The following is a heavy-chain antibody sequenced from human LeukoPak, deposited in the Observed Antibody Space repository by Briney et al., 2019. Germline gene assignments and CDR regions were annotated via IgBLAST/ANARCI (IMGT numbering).Heavy chain of an antibody. J-gene: IGHJ4*02. CDR1: GFTFRYYV. CDR3: AREGYYGSGSPPSLYFDY. D-gene: IGHD3-10*01. V-gene: IGHV3-30-3*01. CDR2: TSSDLNVK. Sequence: PGGSLGLSCAASGFTFRYYVIHWVRQAPGKGLEWVAVTSSDLNVKLYADSVKGRFTIARDNSRSTLYLQMNSLRPEDTAIYYCAREGYYGSGSPPSLYFDYWGQGTLVTVSS.